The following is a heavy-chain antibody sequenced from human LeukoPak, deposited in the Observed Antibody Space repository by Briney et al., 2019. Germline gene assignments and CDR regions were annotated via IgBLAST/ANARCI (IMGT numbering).Heavy chain of an antibody. CDR1: GDTFTDYF. D-gene: IGHD6-19*01. CDR3: ARDRTYSSGLYVGFDY. J-gene: IGHJ4*02. Sequence: ASVKVSCKATGDTFTDYFMYWVRQAPGQGLECMGRINPKSGGTNYAREFQGRVTMTRDTSINTAYMELSRLRSDDTAVYYCARDRTYSSGLYVGFDYWGQGTLVTVSS. CDR2: INPKSGGT. V-gene: IGHV1-2*06.